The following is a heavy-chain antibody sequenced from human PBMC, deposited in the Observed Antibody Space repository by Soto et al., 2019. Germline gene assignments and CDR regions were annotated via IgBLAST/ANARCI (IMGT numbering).Heavy chain of an antibody. CDR3: ARAAGSYSSSSFGGH. CDR2: ITSSSSYT. CDR1: GFTFRSYT. Sequence: GGSLRLSCAASGFTFRSYTMHWVRQAPGKGLEWVSSITSSSSYTYYADSLRGRFTISRDNAQNSLYLQFNSLRAEDTAVYYCARAAGSYSSSSFGGHWGRGTLVTVSS. J-gene: IGHJ4*02. V-gene: IGHV3-21*01. D-gene: IGHD6-6*01.